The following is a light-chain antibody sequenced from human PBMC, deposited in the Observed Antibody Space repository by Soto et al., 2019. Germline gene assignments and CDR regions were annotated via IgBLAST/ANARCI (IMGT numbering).Light chain of an antibody. V-gene: IGKV3-20*01. CDR1: QSVSSSY. Sequence: EIVLTQSPGTLSLSPGERATLSCRASQSVSSSYLAWYQQKPGQAPRLLIYGASSRATGIPDRFSGSGSGTDFTLTISRLEPEDFAVYYCQQYRSSPPVTFGGGTKAEIK. CDR2: GAS. J-gene: IGKJ4*01. CDR3: QQYRSSPPVT.